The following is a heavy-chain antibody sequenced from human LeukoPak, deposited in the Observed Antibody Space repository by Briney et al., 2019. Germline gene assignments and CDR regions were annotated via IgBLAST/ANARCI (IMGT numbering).Heavy chain of an antibody. CDR3: AKAYLGSGSSSAFDI. V-gene: IGHV3-21*04. D-gene: IGHD3-10*01. Sequence: GSLRLSCAASGFTFSSYSMNWVRQAPGKGLEWVSSISSSYIYYAGSVKGRFTISRDNAKNSLYLQMNSLRAEDTALYYCAKAYLGSGSSSAFDIWGQGTMVTVSS. J-gene: IGHJ3*02. CDR2: ISSSYI. CDR1: GFTFSSYS.